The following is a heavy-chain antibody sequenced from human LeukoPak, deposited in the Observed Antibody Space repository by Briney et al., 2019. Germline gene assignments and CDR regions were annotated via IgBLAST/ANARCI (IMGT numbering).Heavy chain of an antibody. CDR1: GGTFSSYA. J-gene: IGHJ4*02. D-gene: IGHD1-26*01. Sequence: GASVKVSCKASGGTFSSYAISWVRQAPGQGLEWMGRIIPILGIANYAQKFQGRVTITADKPTSTAYMELSSLRSEDTAVYYCANGGKWELPDYWGQGTLVTVSS. CDR3: ANGGKWELPDY. V-gene: IGHV1-69*04. CDR2: IIPILGIA.